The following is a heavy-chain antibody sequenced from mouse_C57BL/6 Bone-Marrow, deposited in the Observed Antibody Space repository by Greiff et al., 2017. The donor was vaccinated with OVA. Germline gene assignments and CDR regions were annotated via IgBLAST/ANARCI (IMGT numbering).Heavy chain of an antibody. CDR3: ARPITTVVPYYAMDY. CDR1: GYTFTDYY. D-gene: IGHD1-1*01. CDR2: INPYNGGT. J-gene: IGHJ4*01. V-gene: IGHV1-19*01. Sequence: EVQLQQSGPVLVKPGASVKMSCKASGYTFTDYYMNWVKQSHGKSLEWIGVINPYNGGTSYNQKFKGKATLTVDKSSSTAYMELNSLTSEDSAVYYCARPITTVVPYYAMDYWGQGTSVTVSS.